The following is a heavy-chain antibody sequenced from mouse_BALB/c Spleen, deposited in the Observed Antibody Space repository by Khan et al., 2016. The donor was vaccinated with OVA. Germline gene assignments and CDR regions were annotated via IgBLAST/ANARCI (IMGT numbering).Heavy chain of an antibody. CDR1: GYTFTDYV. CDR2: INTYTGKP. D-gene: IGHD3-1*01. J-gene: IGHJ2*01. Sequence: QIQLVQSGPELKKPGETVKLSCKASGYTFTDYVMNWVQQSPGKGLKWMGWINTYTGKPTYADDFKGRFAFYLETSASTADFQINSLKNEATATLFCTRFLGGYWGQGPTLTVS. V-gene: IGHV9-3-1*01. CDR3: TRFLGGY.